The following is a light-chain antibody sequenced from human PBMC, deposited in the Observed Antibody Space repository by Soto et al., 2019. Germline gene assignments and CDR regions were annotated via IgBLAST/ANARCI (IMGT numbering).Light chain of an antibody. Sequence: QSVLTQPASVSGSPGQSITISCTGASSDFGNFNYVSWYQQHPGKVPKLIIYEVTSRPSGVSNRFSGSKSDNTASLTISGLQAEDEDYYYCSSYTSINTQLFGGGTQLTVL. CDR1: SSDFGNFNY. V-gene: IGLV2-14*01. CDR2: EVT. CDR3: SSYTSINTQL. J-gene: IGLJ3*02.